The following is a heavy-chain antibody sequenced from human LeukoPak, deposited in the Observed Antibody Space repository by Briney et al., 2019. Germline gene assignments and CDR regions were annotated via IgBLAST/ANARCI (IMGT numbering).Heavy chain of an antibody. D-gene: IGHD6-13*01. CDR2: IYHSGST. CDR1: GYSISSGYY. J-gene: IGHJ4*02. V-gene: IGHV4-38-2*02. CDR3: ARDSPGIAAAGINYFDY. Sequence: SETLSLTCTVSGYSISSGYYWGWIRQPPGKGLEWIGSIYHSGSTYYNPSLKSRVTISVDTSKNQFSLKLSSVTAADTAVYYCARDSPGIAAAGINYFDYWGQGTLVTVSS.